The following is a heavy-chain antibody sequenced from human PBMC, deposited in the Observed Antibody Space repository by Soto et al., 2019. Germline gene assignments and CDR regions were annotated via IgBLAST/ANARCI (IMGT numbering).Heavy chain of an antibody. Sequence: QVQLQESGPGLVKPSQTLSLTCTVSGGSISSGGYYWSWIRQHPGKGLEWIGYIYYSGSTYYNPSLMSRVTVAVDASKNQFALKLGSVTAADTAVYYWARDRGADYYGSGGDWFDPWGQGTLVTVSS. CDR1: GGSISSGGYY. CDR2: IYYSGST. D-gene: IGHD3-10*01. CDR3: ARDRGADYYGSGGDWFDP. J-gene: IGHJ5*02. V-gene: IGHV4-31*03.